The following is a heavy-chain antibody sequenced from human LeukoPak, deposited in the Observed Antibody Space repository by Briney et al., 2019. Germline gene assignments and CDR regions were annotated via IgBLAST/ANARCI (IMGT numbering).Heavy chain of an antibody. D-gene: IGHD2-2*02. J-gene: IGHJ4*02. CDR2: ISGNGATT. CDR3: AKDARSCTSSACYTVSTYYFDS. V-gene: IGHV3-23*01. CDR1: GFTFSDHY. Sequence: QPGGSLRLSCAASGFTFSDHYMDWVRQAPGKGLEWVSTISGNGATTYYADSVRGHFTISRDNSKNTLFLQMNGLTAEDTAVYYCAKDARSCTSSACYTVSTYYFDSWGQGTLVTVSS.